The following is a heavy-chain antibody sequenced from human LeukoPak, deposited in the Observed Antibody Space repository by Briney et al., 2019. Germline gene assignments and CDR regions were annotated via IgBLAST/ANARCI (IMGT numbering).Heavy chain of an antibody. J-gene: IGHJ5*02. CDR2: IYYSGST. CDR3: ARRGVPFDP. V-gene: IGHV4-31*03. D-gene: IGHD3-10*01. Sequence: SQTLSLTCTVSGGSISSGGYYSGWIRQHPGKGLELIGYIYYSGSTYHNPSLKSRVTISLDTSKNQFSLKMSSVTAADTAVYYCARRGVPFDPWGQGTLVTVSS. CDR1: GGSISSGGYY.